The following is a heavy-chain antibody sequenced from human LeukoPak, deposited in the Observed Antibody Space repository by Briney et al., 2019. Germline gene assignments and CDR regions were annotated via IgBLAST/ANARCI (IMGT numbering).Heavy chain of an antibody. CDR3: AKDPYTASSGLVDY. CDR2: ISGSGGTT. J-gene: IGHJ4*02. Sequence: PGGSLRLSCATSGFTFSNYAVSWVRQAPGKGLEWVSSISGSGGTTYYADSVKGRFTLSRDNSKNTLYLQMNSLRAEDTAVYYCAKDPYTASSGLVDYWGQGTLVTVSS. D-gene: IGHD6-6*01. CDR1: GFTFSNYA. V-gene: IGHV3-23*01.